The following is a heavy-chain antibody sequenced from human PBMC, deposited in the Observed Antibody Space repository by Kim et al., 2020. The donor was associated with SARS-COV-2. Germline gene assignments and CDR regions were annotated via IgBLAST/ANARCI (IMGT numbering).Heavy chain of an antibody. V-gene: IGHV3-23*01. J-gene: IGHJ3*02. CDR2: ISGSGGST. CDR3: VVEDDSSGYYPDAFDI. Sequence: GGSLRLSCAASGFTFSSYAMSWVRQAPGKGLEWVSAISGSGGSTYYADSVKGRFTISRDNSKNTLYLQMNSLRAEDTAVYYCVVEDDSSGYYPDAFDIWGQGTMVTVSS. D-gene: IGHD3-22*01. CDR1: GFTFSSYA.